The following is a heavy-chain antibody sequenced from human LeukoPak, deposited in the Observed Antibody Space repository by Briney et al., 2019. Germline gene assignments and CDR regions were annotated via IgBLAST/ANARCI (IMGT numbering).Heavy chain of an antibody. D-gene: IGHD3-10*01. CDR3: ARDIRGSGSYYLDY. CDR2: ISAYNGNT. CDR1: GYTFTSYG. J-gene: IGHJ4*02. Sequence: ASVKVSCKASGYTFTSYGISWVRQAPGQGLEWMGWISAYNGNTNYAQKLQGRVTMTTDTSTSTAYMELRSLRSDDTAVYYCARDIRGSGSYYLDYWGQGTLVTVSS. V-gene: IGHV1-18*01.